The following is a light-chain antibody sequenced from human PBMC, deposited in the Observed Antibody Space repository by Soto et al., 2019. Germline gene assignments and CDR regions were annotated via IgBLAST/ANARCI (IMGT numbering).Light chain of an antibody. CDR3: PQYNSYSRT. CDR1: QTISSW. CDR2: KAS. V-gene: IGKV1-5*03. Sequence: DLQLTQSPSTLSGSVGDKVTITCRASQTISSWLAWYQQKPGKAPKLLIYKASTLKSGVPSRFSGSGSGTECTLTISSLQSDDVGTYYCPQYNSYSRTCGQGTKV. J-gene: IGKJ1*01.